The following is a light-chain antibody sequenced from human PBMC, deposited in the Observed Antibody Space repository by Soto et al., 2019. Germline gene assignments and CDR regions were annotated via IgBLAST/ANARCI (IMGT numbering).Light chain of an antibody. CDR1: QTVGTTY. J-gene: IGKJ4*01. CDR2: GAS. CDR3: QPDWIPPLA. V-gene: IGKV3-20*01. Sequence: EIVLTQSPGTLSLSPGERATLSCRASQTVGTTYLAWYQQKPGQAPRLLIYGASSRATGVPDRFSGSGFGTDCSLTISRLEPDALAVQYCQPDWIPPLAFGGGTKVDIK.